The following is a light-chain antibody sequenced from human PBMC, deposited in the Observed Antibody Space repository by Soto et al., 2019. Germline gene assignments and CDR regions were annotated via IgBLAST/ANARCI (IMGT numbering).Light chain of an antibody. V-gene: IGKV2-30*02. CDR2: KVS. CDR3: MQGKLWPYT. Sequence: DVVMTQSPLSLPVTLGQPASISCRSTQSLVHSDGNTHLNWFQQRPGQSPRRLICKVSNRDSGVPDRFSGSASGTDFTLKISRVEAEDVGVYYCMQGKLWPYTFGQGTKLEIK. J-gene: IGKJ2*01. CDR1: QSLVHSDGNTH.